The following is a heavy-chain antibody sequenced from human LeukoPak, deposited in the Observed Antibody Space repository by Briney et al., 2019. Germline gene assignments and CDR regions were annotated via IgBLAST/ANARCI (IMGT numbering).Heavy chain of an antibody. J-gene: IGHJ4*02. CDR2: INHSGST. D-gene: IGHD2-2*01. CDR1: GGSLSGYY. CDR3: ARVGGYCSSTSCYWYYFDY. V-gene: IGHV4-34*01. Sequence: SETLSLTCAVYGGSLSGYYWSWIRPPPGKGLEWIGEINHSGSTNYNPSLKSRATISVDTSKNQFSLKLSSVTAADTAVYYCARVGGYCSSTSCYWYYFDYWGQGTLVTVSS.